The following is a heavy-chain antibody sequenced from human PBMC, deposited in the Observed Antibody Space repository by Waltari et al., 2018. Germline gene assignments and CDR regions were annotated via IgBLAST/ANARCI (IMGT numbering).Heavy chain of an antibody. J-gene: IGHJ4*02. D-gene: IGHD3-10*01. CDR2: INHRGST. Sequence: QVQLQQWGAGLLKPSETLSLTCAVYGGSFSGYYWSWIRQPPGKGLEWIGEINHRGSTNYNPSLKSRGTIAVDTSKNQFSLKRSSVTAADTAVYYCARRAYYYGSGSYRRLHFDYWGQGTLVTVSS. V-gene: IGHV4-34*01. CDR1: GGSFSGYY. CDR3: ARRAYYYGSGSYRRLHFDY.